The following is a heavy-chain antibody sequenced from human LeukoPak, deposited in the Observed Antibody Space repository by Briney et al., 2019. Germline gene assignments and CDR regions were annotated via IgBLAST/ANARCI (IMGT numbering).Heavy chain of an antibody. CDR1: GGSISSSSYY. CDR2: IYYSGST. CDR3: ARHYYDSSGYPPYYFDY. V-gene: IGHV4-39*01. D-gene: IGHD3-22*01. Sequence: PSETLSLTCTVSGGSISSSSYYWGWIRQPPGKGLEWIGSIYYSGSTYYNPSLKSRVTISVDTSKNQFSLKLSSVTAADTAVYYCARHYYDSSGYPPYYFDYWGQGTLVTVSS. J-gene: IGHJ4*02.